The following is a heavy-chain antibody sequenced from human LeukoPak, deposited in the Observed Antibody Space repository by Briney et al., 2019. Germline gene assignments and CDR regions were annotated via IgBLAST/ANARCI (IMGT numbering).Heavy chain of an antibody. CDR1: GGSISSYY. D-gene: IGHD3-22*01. V-gene: IGHV4-4*07. CDR2: IYTSGST. Sequence: SQTLSLTCTVSGGSISSYYWSWIRQPAGKGLEWIGRIYTSGSTNYNPSLKSRVTMSVDTSKNQFSLKLSSVTAADTAVYYCAREIPSITMIVVAFDYWGQGTLVTVS. J-gene: IGHJ4*02. CDR3: AREIPSITMIVVAFDY.